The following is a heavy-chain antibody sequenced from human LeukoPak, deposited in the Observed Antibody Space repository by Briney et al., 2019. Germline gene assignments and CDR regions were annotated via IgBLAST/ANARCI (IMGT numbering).Heavy chain of an antibody. Sequence: SETLSLTCIVSGGSISNSWNWIRQSPGKGLEWVGYISHSGTTSYNSSLKSRVTISVDTSKNQLSLKLTSVTAADTAVYYCARWDDSAWGFGNWGPGTLVTVSS. V-gene: IGHV4-59*08. CDR2: ISHSGTT. CDR3: ARWDDSAWGFGN. J-gene: IGHJ4*02. D-gene: IGHD6-19*01. CDR1: GGSISNS.